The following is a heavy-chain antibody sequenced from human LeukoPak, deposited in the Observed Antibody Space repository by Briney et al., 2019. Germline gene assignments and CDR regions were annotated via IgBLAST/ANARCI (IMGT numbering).Heavy chain of an antibody. CDR2: IYYSGRT. Sequence: SETLSLTCTVSGGSISSSSYYWGWIRQPPGKGLEWIGSIYYSGRTYYNPSLKSRVTISVAMSKNQFSLKVSSVTAADTAVYYCASGSDYGSGSYSAFDYWGQGTLVTVSS. D-gene: IGHD3-10*01. CDR3: ASGSDYGSGSYSAFDY. V-gene: IGHV4-39*01. CDR1: GGSISSSSYY. J-gene: IGHJ4*02.